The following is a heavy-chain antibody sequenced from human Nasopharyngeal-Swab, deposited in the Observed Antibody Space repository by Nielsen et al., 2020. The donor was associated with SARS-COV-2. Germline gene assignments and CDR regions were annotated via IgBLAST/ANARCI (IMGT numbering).Heavy chain of an antibody. V-gene: IGHV4-34*01. CDR3: ARGELLDY. CDR2: INQSGSP. Sequence: SETLSLTCAVYGGSFSGYYWSWIRQPPGKGLEWLGEINQSGSPNYNPSLKSRVTISVDMSKNQFSLKLSSVTAADTAVYYCARGELLDYWGQGTLVTVSS. CDR1: GGSFSGYY. D-gene: IGHD1-7*01. J-gene: IGHJ4*02.